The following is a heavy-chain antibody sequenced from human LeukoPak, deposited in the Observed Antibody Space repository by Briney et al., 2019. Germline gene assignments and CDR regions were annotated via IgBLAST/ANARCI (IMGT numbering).Heavy chain of an antibody. D-gene: IGHD6-13*01. CDR1: GFTFSSYS. CDR3: ARGLIAAAGTSDY. J-gene: IGHJ4*02. V-gene: IGHV3-48*01. Sequence: GGSLRLSCAASGFTFSSYSMNWVRQAPGKGLEWVSYISSSSSTIYYADSVKGRFTISRDNAKNSLYLQMNSLRAEDTAAYYCARGLIAAAGTSDYWGQGTLVTVSS. CDR2: ISSSSSTI.